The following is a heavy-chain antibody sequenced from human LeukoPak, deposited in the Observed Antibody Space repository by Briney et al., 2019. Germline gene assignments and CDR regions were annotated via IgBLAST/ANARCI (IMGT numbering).Heavy chain of an antibody. V-gene: IGHV3-7*01. CDR3: ARGHYDLNL. CDR2: INQDGGDK. Sequence: GGSLRLSCAASGFTFSNSWMTWVRQAPGKGLQWVAHINQDGGDKNYLDSVGSRFTISRDNAKNSLYLQMNSLTADDTAVYYCARGHYDLNLWGQGTTVTVSS. CDR1: GFTFSNSW. J-gene: IGHJ6*02.